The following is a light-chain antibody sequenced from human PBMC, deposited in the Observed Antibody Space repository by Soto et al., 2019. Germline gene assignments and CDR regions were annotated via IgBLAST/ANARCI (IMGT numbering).Light chain of an antibody. CDR3: QKYNSAPWT. Sequence: IQMTQSPSSLSASVGDRVTITCRASQGISNYLAWYQQQPGKVPKLLIYASSTLQSGVPSRFSGSGSGTDFTLTITSLQPEDVATYYCQKYNSAPWTFGQGTKVDIK. CDR1: QGISNY. CDR2: ASS. V-gene: IGKV1-27*01. J-gene: IGKJ1*01.